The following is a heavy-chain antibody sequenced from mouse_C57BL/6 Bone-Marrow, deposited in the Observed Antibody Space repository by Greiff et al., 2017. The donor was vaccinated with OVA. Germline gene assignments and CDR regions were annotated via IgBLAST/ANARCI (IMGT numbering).Heavy chain of an antibody. CDR1: GYTFTSYW. D-gene: IGHD2-3*01. CDR3: ARRYDGYYPFAY. V-gene: IGHV1-69*01. CDR2: IGPSDSYT. J-gene: IGHJ3*01. Sequence: QVQLQQPGAELVMPGASVKLSCKASGYTFTSYWMHWVKQRPGQGLEWIGEIGPSDSYTNYNQKFKGKSTLTVDKSSSTAYMQLSSLTSEDSAVYYCARRYDGYYPFAYWGQGTLVTVSA.